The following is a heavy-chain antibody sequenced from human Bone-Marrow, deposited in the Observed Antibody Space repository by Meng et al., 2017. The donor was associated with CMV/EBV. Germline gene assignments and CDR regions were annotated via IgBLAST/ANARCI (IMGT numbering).Heavy chain of an antibody. J-gene: IGHJ6*02. Sequence: GGSLRLSCTASGFTFGDYAMNWVRQAPGKGLEWVGFIRSKAYGGTTEYTASVRGRFTISRDDSKSIAYLQMNSLKIEDTAVYYCARQAEKTAMLYGEGMDVWGQGTTVTVSS. V-gene: IGHV3-49*04. D-gene: IGHD2-8*01. CDR1: GFTFGDYA. CDR3: ARQAEKTAMLYGEGMDV. CDR2: IRSKAYGGTT.